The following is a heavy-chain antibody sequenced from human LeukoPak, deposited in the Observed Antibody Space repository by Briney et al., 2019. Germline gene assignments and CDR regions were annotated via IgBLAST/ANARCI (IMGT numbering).Heavy chain of an antibody. J-gene: IGHJ5*02. Sequence: GGSLRLSCAASGFTFSSYAMSWVRQAPGKGLEWVSAISGSGGSTYYADSVKGRFTISRDNSKNTLYLQMNSLRAEDTAVYYCAKVGRPYSSGPNWFDPWGQGTLVTVSS. V-gene: IGHV3-23*01. CDR2: ISGSGGST. CDR1: GFTFSSYA. D-gene: IGHD6-19*01. CDR3: AKVGRPYSSGPNWFDP.